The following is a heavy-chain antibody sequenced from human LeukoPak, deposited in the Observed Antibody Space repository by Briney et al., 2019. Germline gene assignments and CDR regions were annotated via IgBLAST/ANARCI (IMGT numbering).Heavy chain of an antibody. CDR2: IRERGSST. CDR1: GITLSNYG. J-gene: IGHJ4*02. D-gene: IGHD3-10*01. Sequence: GGSLRLSSVVSGITLSNYGMSWVRQAPGKGLEWVAGIRERGSSTNYADSVKGRFIIARDTSKNTVYLQMNSLRVEDTAVYFCAKRGIVIRAVIIIGFHKEAYYFDYWGQGILVTVSS. CDR3: AKRGIVIRAVIIIGFHKEAYYFDY. V-gene: IGHV3-23*01.